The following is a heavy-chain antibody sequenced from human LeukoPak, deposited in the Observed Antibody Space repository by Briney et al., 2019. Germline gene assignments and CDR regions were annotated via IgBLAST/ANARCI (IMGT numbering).Heavy chain of an antibody. J-gene: IGHJ4*02. D-gene: IGHD3-22*01. CDR2: IYLSGTT. CDR1: GGSLSSGSSA. CDR3: ARAVYYYDSRGYYYGVYFDY. V-gene: IGHV4-30-2*01. Sequence: PSETLSLTCAVSGGSLSSGSSAWSWIRQPPGKGLEWIGYIYLSGTTYRNPSLKSRVTISLDRSKHQFSLNLKSVTAADTAVYFCARAVYYYDSRGYYYGVYFDYWGQGTLVTVSP.